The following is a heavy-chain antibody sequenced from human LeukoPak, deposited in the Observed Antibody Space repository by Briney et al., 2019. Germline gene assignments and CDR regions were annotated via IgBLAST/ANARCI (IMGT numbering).Heavy chain of an antibody. CDR2: IFWNDDK. Sequence: SGPTLAKHTQTHTLTCTFSGLSLTTRGVGVGWIRQPPGKALEWLALIFWNDDKRYSPSLKSRPTITKDTSKNQVVLTMTHMDPVDTATYCCAHRRWITSSPYSFDYWGQGILVTVSS. V-gene: IGHV2-5*01. CDR1: GLSLTTRGVG. J-gene: IGHJ4*02. CDR3: AHRRWITSSPYSFDY. D-gene: IGHD5-12*01.